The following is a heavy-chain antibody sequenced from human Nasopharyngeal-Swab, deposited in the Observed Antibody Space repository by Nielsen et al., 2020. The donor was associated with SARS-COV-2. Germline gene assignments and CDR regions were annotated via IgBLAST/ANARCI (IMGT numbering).Heavy chain of an antibody. J-gene: IGHJ4*02. CDR1: GFTFSGYS. V-gene: IGHV3-21*01. CDR3: ARSGELRFLEWLNTRPDY. Sequence: GGSLRLSCAASGFTFSGYSMNWVRQAPGKGLEWVSSISSSSSYIYYADSVKGRFTISRDNAKNSLYLQMNSLRAEGTAVYYCARSGELRFLEWLNTRPDYWGQGTLVTVSS. CDR2: ISSSSSYI. D-gene: IGHD3-3*01.